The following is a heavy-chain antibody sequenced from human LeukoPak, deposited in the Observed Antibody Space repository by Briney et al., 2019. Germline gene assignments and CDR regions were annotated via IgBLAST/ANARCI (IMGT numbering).Heavy chain of an antibody. CDR1: GFTVSNNH. CDR2: IDNVGGT. D-gene: IGHD4-23*01. J-gene: IGHJ4*02. Sequence: GGSLRLSCVASGFTVSNNHVSWVRQAPGKGLEWVSLIDNVGGTYYADSVKGRFTISRDDSENTLYLQMNSLRAEDTALYYCMGYGGNSFWGQGTLVTVSS. CDR3: MGYGGNSF. V-gene: IGHV3-66*01.